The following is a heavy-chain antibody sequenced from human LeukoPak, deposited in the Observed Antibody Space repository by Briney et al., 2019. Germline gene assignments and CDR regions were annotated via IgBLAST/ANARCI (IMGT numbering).Heavy chain of an antibody. V-gene: IGHV3-21*01. J-gene: IGHJ3*02. CDR2: ISSSSSYI. D-gene: IGHD2-2*02. CDR3: ARAGGQLLYKDAFDI. CDR1: GFTCSSYS. Sequence: GGSLRLSCAASGFTCSSYSMNWVRQAPGKGLEWVSSISSSSSYIYYADSVKGRFTISRDNAKNSLYLQMNSLRAEDTAVYYCARAGGQLLYKDAFDIWGQGTMVTVSS.